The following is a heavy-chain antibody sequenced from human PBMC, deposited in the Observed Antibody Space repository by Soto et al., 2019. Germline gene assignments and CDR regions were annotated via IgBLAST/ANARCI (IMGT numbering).Heavy chain of an antibody. J-gene: IGHJ4*02. V-gene: IGHV3-30-3*01. D-gene: IGHD2-2*01. Sequence: GGSLRLSYAASGFTFSSYAMHWVRQAPGKGLEWVAVISYDGSNKYYADSVKGRFTISRDNSKSTLYLQMNSLRAEDTAVYYCAKGYCSSTTCYSPFDYWGQGTLVTVSS. CDR3: AKGYCSSTTCYSPFDY. CDR2: ISYDGSNK. CDR1: GFTFSSYA.